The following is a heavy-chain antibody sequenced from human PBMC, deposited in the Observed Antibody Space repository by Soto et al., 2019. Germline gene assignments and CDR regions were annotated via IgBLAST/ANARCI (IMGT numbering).Heavy chain of an antibody. CDR1: GYTFASYA. CDR3: AREPPPPRS. CDR2: ISAYNGNT. V-gene: IGHV1-18*01. Sequence: QVQLVQSGSEVKKPGASVKVSCKASGYTFASYASSWMRQAPGQVLEWLGWISAYNGNTNYAQKLQGRVTMTTDTSTSTAYMEQRSLRSDATAVYYCAREPPPPRSRGQGTLGTVSS. J-gene: IGHJ4*02.